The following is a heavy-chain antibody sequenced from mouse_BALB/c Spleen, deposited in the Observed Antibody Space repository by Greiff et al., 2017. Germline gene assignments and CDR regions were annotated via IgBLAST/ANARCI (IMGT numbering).Heavy chain of an antibody. D-gene: IGHD2-2*01. Sequence: QVQLQQSGAELAKPGASVKMSCKASGYTFTSYWMHWVKQRPGQGLEWIGWIYPGDGSTKYNEKFKGKATLTADKSSSTAYMQLSSLTSENSAVYFCARDYGYDAGFDYWGQGTTLTVSS. J-gene: IGHJ2*01. CDR2: IYPGDGST. V-gene: IGHV1-7*01. CDR3: ARDYGYDAGFDY. CDR1: GYTFTSYW.